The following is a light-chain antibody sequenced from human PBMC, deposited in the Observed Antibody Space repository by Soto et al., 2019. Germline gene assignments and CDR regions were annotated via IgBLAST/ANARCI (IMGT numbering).Light chain of an antibody. V-gene: IGLV2-11*01. CDR3: CSYAGSYTFV. J-gene: IGLJ1*01. Sequence: LTQPRSVSGSPGQSVTISCTGTSSDVGGYNYVSWYQQHPGKAPKLMIYDVSKRPSGVPDRFSGSKSGNTASLTISGLQADDEADYYCCSYAGSYTFVFGTGTKVTVL. CDR2: DVS. CDR1: SSDVGGYNY.